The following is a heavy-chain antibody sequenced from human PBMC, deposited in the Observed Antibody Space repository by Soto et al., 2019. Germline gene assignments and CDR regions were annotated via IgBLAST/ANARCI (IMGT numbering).Heavy chain of an antibody. CDR2: ISYDGSNK. Sequence: VQLVESGGGVVQPGRSLRLSCAASGFTFSSYGMHWVRQAPGKGLEWVAVISYDGSNKYYADSVKGRFTISRDNSKNTLYLQMNSLRAEDTAVYYCAKAWGAGITPRFDPWGQGTLVTVSS. CDR3: AKAWGAGITPRFDP. CDR1: GFTFSSYG. V-gene: IGHV3-30*18. D-gene: IGHD1-20*01. J-gene: IGHJ5*02.